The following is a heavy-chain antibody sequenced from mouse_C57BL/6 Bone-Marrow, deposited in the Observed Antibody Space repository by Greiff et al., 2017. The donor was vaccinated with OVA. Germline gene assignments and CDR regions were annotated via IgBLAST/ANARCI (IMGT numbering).Heavy chain of an antibody. V-gene: IGHV3-6*01. CDR3: AREGYYGRYAMDY. J-gene: IGHJ4*01. CDR1: GYSITSGYY. Sequence: DVKLQESGPGLVKPSQSLSLTCSVTGYSITSGYYWNWIRQFPGNKLEWMGYISYDGSNNYNPSLKNRISITRDTSKNQFFLKLNSVTTEDTATYYCAREGYYGRYAMDYWGQGTSVTVSS. D-gene: IGHD1-1*01. CDR2: ISYDGSN.